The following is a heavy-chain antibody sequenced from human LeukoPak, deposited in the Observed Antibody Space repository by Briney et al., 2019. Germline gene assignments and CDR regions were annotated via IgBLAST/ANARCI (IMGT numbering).Heavy chain of an antibody. V-gene: IGHV3-66*01. CDR3: AVLGGHYFDY. CDR1: GFTVSSNY. J-gene: IGHJ4*02. D-gene: IGHD1-26*01. CDR2: IYSSGST. Sequence: GGSLRLSCATSGFTVSSNYMTWVRQAPGKGLEWVSVIYSSGSTSYADSVKGRFTISRDNSRNTLYLQMNSLRAEDTAVYYCAVLGGHYFDYWGQGTLVTVSS.